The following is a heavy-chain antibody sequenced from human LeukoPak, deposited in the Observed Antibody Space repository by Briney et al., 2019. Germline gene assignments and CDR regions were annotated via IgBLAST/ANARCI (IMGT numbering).Heavy chain of an antibody. CDR3: ARGYSSASPPLYYYYMDV. CDR2: IYHSGNT. Sequence: SETLSLTCTVSGGSISSYYWSWIRQPPGKGLEWIGTIYHSGNTYYNPSLASRVIILVDTSKNEFSLQLGSVTAADTAVYYFARGYSSASPPLYYYYMDVWGGGATVTVSS. V-gene: IGHV4-59*08. D-gene: IGHD6-25*01. CDR1: GGSISSYY. J-gene: IGHJ6*03.